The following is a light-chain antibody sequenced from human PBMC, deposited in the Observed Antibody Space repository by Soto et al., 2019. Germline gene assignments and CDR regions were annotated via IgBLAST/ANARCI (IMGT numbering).Light chain of an antibody. CDR3: QQRSNWRLT. V-gene: IGKV3-11*01. CDR1: QSVSSY. CDR2: DAS. J-gene: IGKJ4*01. Sequence: EIVLTQSPATLSLSPGERATLSCRASQSVSSYLVWYQQKPGQAPRLLIYDASNRATGIPARFSGRGSGTDFTLTISSLEPEDFAVYYCQQRSNWRLTFGGGTKVEIK.